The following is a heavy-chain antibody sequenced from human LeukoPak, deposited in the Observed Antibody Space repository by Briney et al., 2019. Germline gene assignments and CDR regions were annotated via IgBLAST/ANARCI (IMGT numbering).Heavy chain of an antibody. J-gene: IGHJ5*02. V-gene: IGHV1-69*04. CDR2: IIPILGIA. D-gene: IGHD3-3*01. CDR3: ARAAYDFWSGYPNNNWFDP. CDR1: GGTFSSYA. Sequence: ASVKVSCKASGGTFSSYAISWVRQAPGQGLEWMGRIIPILGIANYAQKFQGRVTITADKSTSTAYMELSSLRSEDTAVYYCARAAYDFWSGYPNNNWFDPWGQGTLVTVSS.